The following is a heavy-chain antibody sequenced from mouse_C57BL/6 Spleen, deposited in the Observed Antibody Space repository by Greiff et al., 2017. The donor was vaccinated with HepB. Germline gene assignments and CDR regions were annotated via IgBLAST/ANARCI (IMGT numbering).Heavy chain of an antibody. J-gene: IGHJ1*03. CDR3: ARGATVVASYWYFDV. Sequence: QVQLQQPGAELVKPGASVKMSCKASGYTFTSYWITWVKQRPGQGLEWIGDIYPGSGSTNYNGKFKSKATLTVDTSSSTAYMQLSSLTSEDSAVYYGARGATVVASYWYFDVWGTGTTVTVSS. CDR2: IYPGSGST. D-gene: IGHD1-1*01. V-gene: IGHV1-55*01. CDR1: GYTFTSYW.